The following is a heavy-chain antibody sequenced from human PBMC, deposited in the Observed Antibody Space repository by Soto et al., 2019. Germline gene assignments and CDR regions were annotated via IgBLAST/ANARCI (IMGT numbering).Heavy chain of an antibody. CDR1: GFTFSSYG. CDR2: ISYDGSNK. D-gene: IGHD2-15*01. CDR3: AKGVLVVVAASPPGATDY. J-gene: IGHJ4*02. Sequence: QVQLVESGGGVVQPGRSLRLSCAASGFTFSSYGMHWVRQAPGKGLEWVAVISYDGSNKYYADSVKGRFTISKDNSKNPLYLQMNRLRAEDTAVHYCAKGVLVVVAASPPGATDYLGQGTLVTLSS. V-gene: IGHV3-30*18.